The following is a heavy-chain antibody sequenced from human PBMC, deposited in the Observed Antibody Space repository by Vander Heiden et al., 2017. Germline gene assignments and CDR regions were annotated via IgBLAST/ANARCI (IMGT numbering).Heavy chain of an antibody. CDR3: ARVRRGWSLIVGSTQYFQH. D-gene: IGHD1-26*01. Sequence: QVQLLESGPGLVKPWGTLALTCAVLGGSISGSNWGSWVRQPPGKGLVWIGQIYHNGSTNYYPSLKSRVTISVDKSKNQFSLKLSSVTAADTAVYYCARVRRGWSLIVGSTQYFQHWGQGTLVTVSS. CDR1: GGSISGSNW. CDR2: IYHNGST. J-gene: IGHJ1*01. V-gene: IGHV4-4*02.